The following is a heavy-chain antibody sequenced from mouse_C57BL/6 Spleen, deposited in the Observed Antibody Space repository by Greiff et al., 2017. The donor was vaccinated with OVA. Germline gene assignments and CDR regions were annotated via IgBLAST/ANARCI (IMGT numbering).Heavy chain of an antibody. CDR2: INPGSGGT. D-gene: IGHD1-1*01. CDR1: GYAFTNYL. V-gene: IGHV1-54*01. CDR3: ARGSSYLDYYAMDY. J-gene: IGHJ4*01. Sequence: QVHMKQSGAELVRPGTSVKVSCKASGYAFTNYLIEWVKQRPGQGLEWIGVINPGSGGTNYNEKFKGKATLTADKSSSTAYMQLSSLTSEDSAVYFCARGSSYLDYYAMDYWGQGTSVTVSS.